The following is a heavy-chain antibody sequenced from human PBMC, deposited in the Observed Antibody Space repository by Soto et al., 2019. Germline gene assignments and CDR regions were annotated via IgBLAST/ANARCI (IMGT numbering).Heavy chain of an antibody. J-gene: IGHJ4*02. CDR3: AKAGYSSSWHHFDY. CDR2: ISASGGSA. Sequence: EVQLLESGGGLVQPGGSLRLSCVASGFSFSSYDMSWVRQAPGKGLEWVSSISASGGSANNGDSVKGRFTISRDNSKNTLYLQMNSLRAEDMAVYYCAKAGYSSSWHHFDYWGQGTLVTVSS. V-gene: IGHV3-23*01. CDR1: GFSFSSYD. D-gene: IGHD6-13*01.